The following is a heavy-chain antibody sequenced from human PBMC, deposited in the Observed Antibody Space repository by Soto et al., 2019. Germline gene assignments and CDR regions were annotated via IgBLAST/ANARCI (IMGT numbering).Heavy chain of an antibody. CDR3: ARDRLAVAGGLYYYYYYGMDV. CDR1: GFTFSSYW. CDR2: IKQDGSEK. V-gene: IGHV3-7*01. J-gene: IGHJ6*02. D-gene: IGHD6-19*01. Sequence: GGSLRLSCAASGFTFSSYWMSWVRQAPGNGLEWVANIKQDGSEKYYVDSVKGRFTISRDNAKNSLYLQMNSLRAEDTAVYYCARDRLAVAGGLYYYYYYGMDVWGQGTTVTVSS.